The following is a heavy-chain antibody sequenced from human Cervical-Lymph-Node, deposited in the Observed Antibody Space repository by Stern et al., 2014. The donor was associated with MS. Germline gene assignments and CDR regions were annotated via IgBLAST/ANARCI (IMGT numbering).Heavy chain of an antibody. CDR2: IYPGDSAT. CDR1: GFSFTGYW. J-gene: IGHJ4*02. Sequence: EVQLVESGAEVKKPGESLKISCKGSGFSFTGYWIGWVRQMTGEGLEWMGMIYPGDSATRYSPSFQGQVTMSVDKSISTAYLQWISLKASDTAMYYCARWEVAADYWGQGTPVTVSS. CDR3: ARWEVAADY. D-gene: IGHD6-19*01. V-gene: IGHV5-51*03.